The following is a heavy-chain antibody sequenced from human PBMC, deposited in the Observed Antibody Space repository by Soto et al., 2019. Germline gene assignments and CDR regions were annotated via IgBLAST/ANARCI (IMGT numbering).Heavy chain of an antibody. Sequence: VGSLRLSCAASGFTFSSYGMHWVRQAPGKGLEWVAVISYDGSNKYYADSVKGRFTFSRDNSKNTLYLQMNSLRPEDTAVYYCAKAGYSGSYFDYWGQGTLVTVS. J-gene: IGHJ4*02. CDR3: AKAGYSGSYFDY. CDR1: GFTFSSYG. CDR2: ISYDGSNK. V-gene: IGHV3-30*18. D-gene: IGHD5-12*01.